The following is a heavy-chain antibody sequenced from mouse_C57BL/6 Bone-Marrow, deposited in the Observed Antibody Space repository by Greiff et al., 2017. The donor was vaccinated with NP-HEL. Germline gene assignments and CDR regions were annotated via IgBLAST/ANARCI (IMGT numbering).Heavy chain of an antibody. Sequence: QVQLQQSGAELVKPGASVKISCKASGYAFSSYWMHWVKQRPGKGLEWIGQIYPGDGDTNYNGKFKGKSTLTADKSSSTAYMQLSSRTSEDSAFYVCARYYGSSYDFDYWGQGTTLTVSS. CDR1: GYAFSSYW. J-gene: IGHJ2*01. CDR3: ARYYGSSYDFDY. D-gene: IGHD1-1*01. CDR2: IYPGDGDT. V-gene: IGHV1-80*01.